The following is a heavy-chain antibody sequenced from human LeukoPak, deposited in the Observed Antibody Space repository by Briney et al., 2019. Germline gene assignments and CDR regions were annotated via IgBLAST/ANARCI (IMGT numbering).Heavy chain of an antibody. CDR2: ISTDGSST. V-gene: IGHV3-74*01. CDR1: GFTFSSYW. D-gene: IGHD6-13*01. Sequence: GGSLRLSCAASGFTFSSYWMHWVRQAPGKGLVWVSRISTDGSSTTYADSVKGRFTISRDNAKNTLFLQMNSLRAEDTAVYYCTGHHQAYSRTYWGQGTLVTVSS. J-gene: IGHJ4*02. CDR3: TGHHQAYSRTY.